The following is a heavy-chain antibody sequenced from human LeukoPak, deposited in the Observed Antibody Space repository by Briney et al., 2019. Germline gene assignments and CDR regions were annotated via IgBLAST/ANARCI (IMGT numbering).Heavy chain of an antibody. CDR1: GVSFGDYY. CDR2: INHSGYT. J-gene: IGHJ4*02. Sequence: KTSETLSLTCAVSGVSFGDYYWSWVRQTPGKGLEWIGEINHSGYTNDSPSLKSRVTLSIDTSRKQFSLNLRSVTVADAGIYYCTRMTTGHDYWGQGTLLTVSS. CDR3: TRMTTGHDY. V-gene: IGHV4-34*01. D-gene: IGHD4-17*01.